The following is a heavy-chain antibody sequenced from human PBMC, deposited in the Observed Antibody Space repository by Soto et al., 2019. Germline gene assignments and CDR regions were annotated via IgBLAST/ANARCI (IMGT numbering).Heavy chain of an antibody. CDR1: GGSISNYY. CDR2: IYYSGST. V-gene: IGHV4-59*01. Sequence: SGTLSLTCTVSGGSISNYYWSWIRQPPGKGLEWIGYIYYSGSTNYNPSLKSRVTISVDTSKNQFSLKLSSVTAADTAVYYCARDQNGSPHFDYWGQGTLVTVSS. CDR3: ARDQNGSPHFDY. J-gene: IGHJ4*02. D-gene: IGHD1-26*01.